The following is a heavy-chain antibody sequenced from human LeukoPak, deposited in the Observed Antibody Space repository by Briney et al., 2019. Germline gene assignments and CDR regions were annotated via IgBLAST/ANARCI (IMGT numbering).Heavy chain of an antibody. CDR2: SYYSGST. CDR1: GGSISSSSYY. V-gene: IGHV4-39*01. D-gene: IGHD2-15*01. CDR3: ARHIPARIFSHFDY. J-gene: IGHJ4*02. Sequence: SETLSLTCTVSGGSISSSSYYWGWLRQPPGKGLEWIGSSYYSGSTYYNPSFKSRVTISVDTSKNQFSLKLSSVTAADTAVYYCARHIPARIFSHFDYWGQGTLVTVSS.